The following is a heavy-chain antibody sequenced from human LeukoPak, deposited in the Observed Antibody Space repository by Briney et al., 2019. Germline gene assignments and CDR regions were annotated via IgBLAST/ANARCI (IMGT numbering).Heavy chain of an antibody. CDR1: GFTFSSYW. CDR3: ARLDYYYYMDV. CDR2: IKQDGSEK. Sequence: GGSLRLSCAASGFTFSSYWMNWVRQAPGKGLEWVANIKQDGSEKYYVDSVKGRFTISRDNAKNSLYLQMNSLRAEDTAVYYCARLDYYYYMDVWGKGTTVTISS. V-gene: IGHV3-7*01. J-gene: IGHJ6*03.